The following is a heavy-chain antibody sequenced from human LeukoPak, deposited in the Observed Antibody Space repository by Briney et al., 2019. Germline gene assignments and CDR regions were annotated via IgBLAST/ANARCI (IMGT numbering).Heavy chain of an antibody. J-gene: IGHJ4*02. CDR2: IYPGDSNT. D-gene: IGHD3-22*01. CDR3: ARRDYYDGIATIAAFGR. CDR1: GYSFSNFK. Sequence: GESLKISCKGSGYSFSNFKIGWVRQMPGKGLEWMGIIYPGDSNTKYSPSFQGQVTISVDKSISTAYLQWSSLKASDTAMYYCARRDYYDGIATIAAFGRWGQGTLVTVSS. V-gene: IGHV5-51*03.